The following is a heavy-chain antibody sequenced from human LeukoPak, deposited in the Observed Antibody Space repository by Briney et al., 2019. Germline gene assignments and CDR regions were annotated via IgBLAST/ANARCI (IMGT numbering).Heavy chain of an antibody. CDR2: ISGSGGNT. CDR3: AKGRNEDGDAALNY. J-gene: IGHJ4*02. D-gene: IGHD4-17*01. Sequence: AGSVKLSCEASGFIFTAYAMRWVRQAPGQGLEWVSSISGSGGNTFYADSVKGRFTISRDNSKNTVYLQMNSLRAEDTAAYHCAKGRNEDGDAALNYWGQGTLVTVSS. V-gene: IGHV3-23*01. CDR1: GFIFTAYA.